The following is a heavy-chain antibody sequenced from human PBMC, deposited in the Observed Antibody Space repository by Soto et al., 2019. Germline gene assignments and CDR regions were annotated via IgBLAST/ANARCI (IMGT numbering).Heavy chain of an antibody. V-gene: IGHV4-31*03. J-gene: IGHJ4*02. Sequence: SETLSLTCTVSGGSISSGGYYWSWIRQHPGRGLEWIGYIYYSGSTYYNPSLKSRVTISVDTSKNQFSLKLSSVTAADTAVYYCAAGSRAVAGTDYWGREPWSPSPQ. CDR2: IYYSGST. D-gene: IGHD6-19*01. CDR3: AAGSRAVAGTDY. CDR1: GGSISSGGYY.